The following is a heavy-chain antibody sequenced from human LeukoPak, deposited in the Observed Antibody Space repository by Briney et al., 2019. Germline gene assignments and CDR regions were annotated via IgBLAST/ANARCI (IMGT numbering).Heavy chain of an antibody. CDR2: IIPIFGTA. D-gene: IGHD3-3*01. V-gene: IGHV1-69*13. CDR1: GGTFSSYA. J-gene: IGHJ6*02. Sequence: SVKVSCKASGGTFSSYAISWVRQAPGQGLEWMGGIIPIFGTANYAQKFQGRVTITADESTSTAYMELSSLRSEDTAVYYCAGSLHSRRFLEWLEPPGSYYYYGMDVWGQGTTVTVSS. CDR3: AGSLHSRRFLEWLEPPGSYYYYGMDV.